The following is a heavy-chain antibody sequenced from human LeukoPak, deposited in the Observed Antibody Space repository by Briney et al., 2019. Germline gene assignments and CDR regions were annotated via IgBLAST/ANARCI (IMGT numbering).Heavy chain of an antibody. J-gene: IGHJ4*02. CDR2: ISYDGSNK. D-gene: IGHD5-12*01. CDR3: AKSSSYSGYKGDFDY. CDR1: GFTFSSYA. V-gene: IGHV3-30-3*02. Sequence: GRSLRLSCAASGFTFSSYAMHWVRQAPGKGLEWVAVISYDGSNKYYADSVKGRFTISRDNSKSTLYLQMNSLRAEDTALYYCAKSSSYSGYKGDFDYWGQGTLVTVSS.